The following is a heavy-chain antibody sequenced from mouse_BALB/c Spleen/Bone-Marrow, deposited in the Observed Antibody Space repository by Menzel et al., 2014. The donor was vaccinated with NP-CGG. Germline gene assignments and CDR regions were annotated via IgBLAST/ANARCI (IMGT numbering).Heavy chain of an antibody. CDR1: GYTFTNYW. CDR3: ARIYYYGRDY. J-gene: IGHJ2*01. D-gene: IGHD1-1*01. CDR2: INPSTGYT. Sequence: QVQLQQSGAELAKPGASVKMSCKASGYTFTNYWMHWVKQRPGQGLEWIGYINPSTGYTEYNQKFKDKATLTVDKSSSTAYMQLSSLTSEDSAVYYCARIYYYGRDYWGQGTTLTVSS. V-gene: IGHV1-7*01.